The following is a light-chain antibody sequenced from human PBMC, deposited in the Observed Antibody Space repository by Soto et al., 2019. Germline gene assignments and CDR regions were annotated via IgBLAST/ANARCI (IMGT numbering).Light chain of an antibody. CDR1: QRVSRD. J-gene: IGKJ4*01. V-gene: IGKV3D-15*01. Sequence: EIVMTQSPAALSVSPGERVTLSCRASQRVSRDLAWYQQKPGQAPRLLIYDTSTRATGVPARFSGSGSGTEFTLTISYLQSEDFAVYYCQQYNQWPPLPFGGGTNVEIK. CDR2: DTS. CDR3: QQYNQWPPLP.